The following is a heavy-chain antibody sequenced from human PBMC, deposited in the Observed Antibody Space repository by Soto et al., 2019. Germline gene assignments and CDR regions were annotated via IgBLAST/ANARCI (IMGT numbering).Heavy chain of an antibody. Sequence: HGESLKISCKGSGYSFTSYWIGWVRQMPGKGLEWMGIIYPGDSDTRYSPSFQGQVTISADKSISTAYLQWSSLKASDTAMYYRARLIVDTSGTTPFDYWGQGTLVTVSS. CDR2: IYPGDSDT. V-gene: IGHV5-51*01. J-gene: IGHJ4*02. D-gene: IGHD1-7*01. CDR1: GYSFTSYW. CDR3: ARLIVDTSGTTPFDY.